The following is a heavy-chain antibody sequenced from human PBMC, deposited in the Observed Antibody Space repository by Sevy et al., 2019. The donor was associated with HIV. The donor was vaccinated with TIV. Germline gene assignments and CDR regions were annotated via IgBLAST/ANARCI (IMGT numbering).Heavy chain of an antibody. J-gene: IGHJ3*02. CDR2: INNDGSGT. CDR3: ARGGIEHAHAFDI. Sequence: GGSLRLSCAASGFTFSRYWMHWVRQAPGKGLVWVSRINNDGSGTIYADSVKGRFTISRDNAKNTLYLQMDRLRAEDTAVYYCARGGIEHAHAFDIWGQGTLVTVSS. D-gene: IGHD2-15*01. V-gene: IGHV3-74*01. CDR1: GFTFSRYW.